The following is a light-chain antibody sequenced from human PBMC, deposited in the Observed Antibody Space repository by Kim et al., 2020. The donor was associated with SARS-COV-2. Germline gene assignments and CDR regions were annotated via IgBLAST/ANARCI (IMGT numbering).Light chain of an antibody. CDR3: QQSYSSLWP. CDR2: GAS. V-gene: IGKV1-39*01. Sequence: DIQMTQSPSSLSASVGDRVTITCRASQSISGYLNWYQQKPGKAPELLIYGASYLQSGVSSRFSGSGSGTDFTLTISSLQPEDFATYFCQQSYSSLWPFGQGTKVDI. CDR1: QSISGY. J-gene: IGKJ1*01.